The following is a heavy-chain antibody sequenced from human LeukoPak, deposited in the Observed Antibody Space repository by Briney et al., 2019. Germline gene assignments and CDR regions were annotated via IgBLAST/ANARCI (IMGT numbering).Heavy chain of an antibody. Sequence: SETLSPTCTVSGGSFSNYYWSWIRQPPGKGLEWTGNIHYSGSTIYNPSLKSRVTISIDMSKSQFSLRLSSVTAVDTAVYYCARVSGATITTYYGVDVWGQGTTVTVS. CDR3: ARVSGATITTYYGVDV. J-gene: IGHJ6*02. CDR2: IHYSGST. CDR1: GGSFSNYY. D-gene: IGHD5-12*01. V-gene: IGHV4-59*01.